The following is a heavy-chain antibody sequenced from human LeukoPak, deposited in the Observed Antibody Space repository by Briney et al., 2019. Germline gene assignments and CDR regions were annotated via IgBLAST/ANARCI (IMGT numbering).Heavy chain of an antibody. CDR1: GFTFDDYG. V-gene: IGHV3-20*04. CDR2: INWNGGST. D-gene: IGHD3-3*01. J-gene: IGHJ4*02. CDR3: ARALDSTPYYDFWSGYYKIDYFDY. Sequence: PGGTLRLSCAASGFTFDDYGMGWVRQAPGKGLEWGSGINWNGGSTGYAESVKDRFTIPRDNAKNSLYLPMDSLIDEDTALYYCARALDSTPYYDFWSGYYKIDYFDYWGQGTQVTVSS.